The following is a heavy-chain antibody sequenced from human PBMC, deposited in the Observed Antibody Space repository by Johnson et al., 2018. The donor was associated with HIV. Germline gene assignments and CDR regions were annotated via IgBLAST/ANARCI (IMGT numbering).Heavy chain of an antibody. CDR2: IKSKTDGGTT. J-gene: IGHJ3*02. D-gene: IGHD1-26*01. CDR1: GFTFSSYW. CDR3: TAHYRNAFDI. V-gene: IGHV3-15*01. Sequence: VQLVESGGGVVQPGRSLRLSCAASGFTFSSYWMSWVRQAPGKGLEWVGRIKSKTDGGTTDYAAPVKGRFTLSRDDSKNTLFLQMNSLKTEDTALYYCTAHYRNAFDIWGQGTMVTVSS.